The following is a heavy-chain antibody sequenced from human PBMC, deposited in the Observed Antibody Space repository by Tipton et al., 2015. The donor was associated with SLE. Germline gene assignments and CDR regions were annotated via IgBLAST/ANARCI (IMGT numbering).Heavy chain of an antibody. CDR1: GGSIGSFY. Sequence: GSLRLSCTVSGGSIGSFYWTWIRQSPEKGLEWIAYAHYSGSTSYNPSLKSRVTVSIDTSKNQFSVKLTSVTAADTAMYYWARIGGTGGLHFPLWGQGNLVTVSS. D-gene: IGHD2-8*02. J-gene: IGHJ4*02. V-gene: IGHV4-59*13. CDR2: AHYSGST. CDR3: ARIGGTGGLHFPL.